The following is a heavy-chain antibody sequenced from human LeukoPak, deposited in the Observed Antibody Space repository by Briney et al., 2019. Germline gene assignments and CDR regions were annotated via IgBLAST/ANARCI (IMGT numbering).Heavy chain of an antibody. D-gene: IGHD2-15*01. Sequence: GRSLRLSCAASGFTFGSYGMHWVRQAPGKGLEWVAVIWYDGSNQYYADSVKGRFTISRDNSKNTLYLQMNSLRAEDTAVYYCARGGPFLVVVAAEEIGLNYWGQGTLVTVSS. CDR3: ARGGPFLVVVAAEEIGLNY. CDR1: GFTFGSYG. J-gene: IGHJ4*02. V-gene: IGHV3-33*08. CDR2: IWYDGSNQ.